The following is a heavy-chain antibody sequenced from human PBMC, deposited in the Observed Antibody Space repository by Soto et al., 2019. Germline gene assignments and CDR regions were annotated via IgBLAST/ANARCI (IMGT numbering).Heavy chain of an antibody. CDR1: GGSISSSNW. J-gene: IGHJ5*02. D-gene: IGHD6-13*01. V-gene: IGHV4-4*02. Sequence: PSETLSLTCAVSGGSISSSNWWSWVRQPPGKGLEWIGEIYHSGSTNYNPSLKSRVTISVDKSKNQFSLKLSSVTAADTAVYYCARPKYSSSYNWFDPWGQGTLVTVSS. CDR2: IYHSGST. CDR3: ARPKYSSSYNWFDP.